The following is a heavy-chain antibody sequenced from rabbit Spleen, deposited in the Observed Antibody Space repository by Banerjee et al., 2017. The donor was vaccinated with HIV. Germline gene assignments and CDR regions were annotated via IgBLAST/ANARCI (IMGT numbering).Heavy chain of an antibody. V-gene: IGHV1S45*01. Sequence: QEQLVESGGGLVKPGGTLKLTCKASGFSFSNKSVFWCVRQARGKGLEWIACINGITGKAVCATWAKGRSKFRKSSSKTVTLPMTRQTAADTAAYFCARDSSSSISSYGLDLWGQGTLVTVS. CDR3: ARDSSSSISSYGLDL. J-gene: IGHJ6*01. CDR1: GFSFSNKSV. CDR2: INGITGKA. D-gene: IGHD1-1*01.